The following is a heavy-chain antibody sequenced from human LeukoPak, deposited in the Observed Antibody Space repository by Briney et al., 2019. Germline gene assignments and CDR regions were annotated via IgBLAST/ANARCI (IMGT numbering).Heavy chain of an antibody. V-gene: IGHV1-69*01. Sequence: ASVKVSCKASGGTLSSYATSWVRQAPGQGLEWMGGIIPIFGTANYAQKFQGRVTITADESTSTAYMELSSLRSEDTAVYYCASIGYCSSTSCYKGRDWGQGTLVTVSS. CDR3: ASIGYCSSTSCYKGRD. J-gene: IGHJ4*02. CDR2: IIPIFGTA. CDR1: GGTLSSYA. D-gene: IGHD2-2*02.